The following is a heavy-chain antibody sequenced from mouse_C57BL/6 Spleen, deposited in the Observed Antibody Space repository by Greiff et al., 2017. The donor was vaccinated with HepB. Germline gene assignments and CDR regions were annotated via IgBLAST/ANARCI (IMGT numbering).Heavy chain of an antibody. Sequence: QVQLQQPGAELVRPGSSVKLSCKASGYTFTSYWMDWVKQRPGQGLEWIGNIYPSDSDTHYNQKFKDKATLTVDKSSSTAYMQLSSLTSEDSAVYYGASSRNYCGNQYYFDYWGQGTTLTVSS. CDR1: GYTFTSYW. CDR3: ASSRNYCGNQYYFDY. D-gene: IGHD1-1*01. J-gene: IGHJ2*01. CDR2: IYPSDSDT. V-gene: IGHV1-61*01.